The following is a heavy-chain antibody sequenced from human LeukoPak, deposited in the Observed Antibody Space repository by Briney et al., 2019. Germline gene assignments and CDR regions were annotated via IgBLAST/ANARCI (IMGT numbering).Heavy chain of an antibody. CDR1: GGSISSSNW. V-gene: IGHV4-4*02. D-gene: IGHD1-14*01. CDR2: IYHSGST. J-gene: IGHJ6*02. Sequence: PSETLSLTCAVSGGSISSSNWWSWVRQPPGKGLEWIGEIYHSGSTNYNPSLKSRVTISVDTSKNQFSLKLSSVTAADTAVYYCARGRMGTSITTRYYYYYGMDVWGQGTTVTVSS. CDR3: ARGRMGTSITTRYYYYYGMDV.